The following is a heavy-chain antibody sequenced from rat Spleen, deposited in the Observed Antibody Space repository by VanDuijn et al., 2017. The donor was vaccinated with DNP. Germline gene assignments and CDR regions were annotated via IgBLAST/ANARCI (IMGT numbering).Heavy chain of an antibody. V-gene: IGHV5-25*01. D-gene: IGHD1-1*01. CDR3: ARQRWYYSGEGMDY. CDR2: ISISGGST. J-gene: IGHJ2*01. CDR1: GFTFSDYY. Sequence: EVQLVESGGGLLQPGRSLKLSCAASGFTFSDYYMAWVRQAPTKGLEWVATISISGGSTYYRDSVKGRFTISRDNAKSTLYLQMDSLRSEDTATYYCARQRWYYSGEGMDYWGQGVMVTVSS.